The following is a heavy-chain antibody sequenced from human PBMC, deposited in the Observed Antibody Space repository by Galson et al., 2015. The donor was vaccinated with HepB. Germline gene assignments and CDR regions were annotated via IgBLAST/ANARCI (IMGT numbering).Heavy chain of an antibody. Sequence: SLRLSCAASGFTFSSYGMHWVRQAPGKGLEWVAVISYDGSNKYYADSVKGRFTISRDNSKNTLYLQMNSLRAEDTAVYYCAKGELELDNWGQGTLVTVSS. CDR2: ISYDGSNK. D-gene: IGHD1-7*01. V-gene: IGHV3-30*18. J-gene: IGHJ4*02. CDR1: GFTFSSYG. CDR3: AKGELELDN.